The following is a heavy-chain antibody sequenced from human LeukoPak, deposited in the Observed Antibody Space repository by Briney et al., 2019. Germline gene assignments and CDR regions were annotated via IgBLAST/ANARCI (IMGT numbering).Heavy chain of an antibody. D-gene: IGHD3-22*01. Sequence: TSETLSLTCAVSGGSISRYYWTWIRQPPGKTLEWIGYISYSGSTNYNPSLKSRVTVSVDTSKTQFSLKLNSVTAADTAMYYCAGWTYDTSGYRLDYWGQGTLVTVSS. CDR1: GGSISRYY. CDR2: ISYSGST. J-gene: IGHJ4*02. CDR3: AGWTYDTSGYRLDY. V-gene: IGHV4-59*01.